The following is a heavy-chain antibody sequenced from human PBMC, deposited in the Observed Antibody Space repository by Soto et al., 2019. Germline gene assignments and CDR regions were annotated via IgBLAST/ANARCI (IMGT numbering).Heavy chain of an antibody. CDR1: GYSISSGYY. CDR3: ARAAARTYYDFWSGYSGNWFDP. CDR2: IYHSGST. D-gene: IGHD3-3*01. Sequence: SETLSLTCAVSGYSISSGYYWGWIRQPLGKGLEWIGSIYHSGSTYYNPSLKSRVTISVDTSKNQFSLKLSSVTAADTAVYYCARAAARTYYDFWSGYSGNWFDPWGQGTLVTVSS. V-gene: IGHV4-38-2*01. J-gene: IGHJ5*02.